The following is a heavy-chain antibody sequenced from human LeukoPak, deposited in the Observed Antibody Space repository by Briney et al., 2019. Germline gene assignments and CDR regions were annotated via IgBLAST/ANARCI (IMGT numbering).Heavy chain of an antibody. V-gene: IGHV4-59*01. Sequence: SETLSLTCTVSGGSISSYYWSWIRQPPGKGLEWIGYIYYSGSTNYNPSLKSRVTISVDTSKNQFSLKLSSVTAADTAVYYCARAYDSSGYYPFDYRGQGNPVNVSS. CDR1: GGSISSYY. D-gene: IGHD3-22*01. CDR3: ARAYDSSGYYPFDY. J-gene: IGHJ4*02. CDR2: IYYSGST.